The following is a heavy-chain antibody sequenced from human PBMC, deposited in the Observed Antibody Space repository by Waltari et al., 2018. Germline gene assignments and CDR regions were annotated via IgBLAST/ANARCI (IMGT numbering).Heavy chain of an antibody. J-gene: IGHJ3*02. CDR2: IKQDGSEK. CDR3: ARERFYGWGHDAFDI. V-gene: IGHV3-7*01. Sequence: EVQLVESGGGLVQPGGSLRLSCAASGFTFSSYWMSWVRQAPGKGLEWVANIKQDGSEKYYVDSVKGRFTISRDNAKNSLYLQMNSLRAEDTAVYYCARERFYGWGHDAFDIWGQGTMVTVSS. CDR1: GFTFSSYW. D-gene: IGHD6-19*01.